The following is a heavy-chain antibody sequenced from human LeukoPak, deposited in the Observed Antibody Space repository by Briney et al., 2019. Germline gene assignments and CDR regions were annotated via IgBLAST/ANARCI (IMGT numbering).Heavy chain of an antibody. Sequence: SETLSLTCAVYGGSFSGYCWSWIRQPPGKGLEWIGEINHSGSTNYNPSLKSRVTISVDTSKNQFSLKLSSVTAADTAVYYCARERTMRYFDLWGRGTLVTVSS. V-gene: IGHV4-34*01. D-gene: IGHD3-22*01. CDR1: GGSFSGYC. CDR2: INHSGST. J-gene: IGHJ2*01. CDR3: ARERTMRYFDL.